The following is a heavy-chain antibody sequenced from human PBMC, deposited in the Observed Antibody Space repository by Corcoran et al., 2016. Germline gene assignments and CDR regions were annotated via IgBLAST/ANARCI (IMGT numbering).Heavy chain of an antibody. CDR1: GGSVSSGSYY. CDR2: IYYSGST. Sequence: QVQLQESGPGLVKPSETLSLTCTVSGGSVSSGSYYWSWIRQPPGKGLEWIGYIYYSGSTNYNPSLKSRVTISVDTSKNQFSLKLSSVTAADTAVYYCARDLGYSSSSWLGGMDVWGQGTTVTVSS. CDR3: ARDLGYSSSSWLGGMDV. V-gene: IGHV4-61*01. J-gene: IGHJ6*02. D-gene: IGHD6-6*01.